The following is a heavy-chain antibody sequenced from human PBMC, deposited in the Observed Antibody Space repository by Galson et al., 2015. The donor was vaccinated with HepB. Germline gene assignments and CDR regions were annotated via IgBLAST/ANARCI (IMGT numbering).Heavy chain of an antibody. Sequence: SLRLSCAASGFTFSNAWMSWVRQAPGKGLEWVGRIKSKTDGGTTDYAAPVKGRFTISRDDSKNTLYLQMNSLKTEDTAVYYCTTVGELRYFDWPHDYWGQGTLVTVSS. D-gene: IGHD3-9*01. V-gene: IGHV3-15*01. CDR2: IKSKTDGGTT. CDR1: GFTFSNAW. J-gene: IGHJ4*02. CDR3: TTVGELRYFDWPHDY.